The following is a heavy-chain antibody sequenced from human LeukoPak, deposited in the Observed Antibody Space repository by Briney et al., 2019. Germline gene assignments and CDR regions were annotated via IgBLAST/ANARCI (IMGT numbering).Heavy chain of an antibody. CDR1: GFTFSDHH. Sequence: GGSLRLSCAASGFTFSDHHMDWVRQAPRKGLEWVGRTENKAQRFTTQYAASVQGRFTISRDGSKNSMSLQMSSLKSEDTAVYYCRVGTTNPDYWGQGTLVTVSS. V-gene: IGHV3-72*01. D-gene: IGHD5-12*01. CDR2: TENKAQRFTT. J-gene: IGHJ4*02. CDR3: RVGTTNPDY.